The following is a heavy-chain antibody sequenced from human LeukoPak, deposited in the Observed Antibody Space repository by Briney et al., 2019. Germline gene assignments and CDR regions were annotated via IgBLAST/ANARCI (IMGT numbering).Heavy chain of an antibody. CDR1: GFTFSSYA. CDR2: ISYDGSNK. J-gene: IGHJ4*02. V-gene: IGHV3-30-3*01. D-gene: IGHD1-26*01. CDR3: ARELGAGEAADY. Sequence: GGSLRLSCAASGFTFSSYAMHWVRQAPGKGLEWVAVISYDGSNKYYADSVKGRFTISRDNSKDTLYLQMNSRRAEDTAVYYCARELGAGEAADYWGQGTLVTVPS.